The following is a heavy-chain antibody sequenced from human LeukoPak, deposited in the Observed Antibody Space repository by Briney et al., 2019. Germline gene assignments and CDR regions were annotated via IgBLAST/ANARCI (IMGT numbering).Heavy chain of an antibody. Sequence: GGSLRLSCAASGFTFSSFAMHWVRQAPGKGLEWVAVISYVGSDKDYADSVKGRFTISRDNSKNTLYLQMNSLRAEDTAVYYCARTDLGYCSGGSCSAFDIWGHGTVVTVSS. CDR3: ARTDLGYCSGGSCSAFDI. J-gene: IGHJ3*02. CDR2: ISYVGSDK. CDR1: GFTFSSFA. V-gene: IGHV3-30-3*01. D-gene: IGHD2-15*01.